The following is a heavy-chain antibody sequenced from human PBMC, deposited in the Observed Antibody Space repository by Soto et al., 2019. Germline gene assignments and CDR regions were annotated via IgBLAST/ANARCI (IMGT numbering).Heavy chain of an antibody. CDR1: GFTFSNHW. D-gene: IGHD1-1*01. CDR2: IKTDGSTT. J-gene: IGHJ4*02. Sequence: EVQLVESGGGLVQPGASLRLSCEASGFTFSNHWMHWVRQAPGKGPGWVARIKTDGSTTNYADYVKGRFTASRDNAKNTLFLQMNSLRVEDTAVYYGARNWTGVDYWGQGTLVTVSS. V-gene: IGHV3-74*01. CDR3: ARNWTGVDY.